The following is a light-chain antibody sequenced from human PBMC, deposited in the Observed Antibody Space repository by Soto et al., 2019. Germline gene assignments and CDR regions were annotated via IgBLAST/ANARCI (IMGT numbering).Light chain of an antibody. J-gene: IGKJ4*01. CDR3: QKFNRYSLT. V-gene: IGKV1-13*02. Sequence: AVQLTQSPSSLSASVGDRITITCRASQGISNALAWYQQKPGKPPNLLIYDASTLHDGVPSRFSGSGSGTDFTLTISSLQPADFATYFCQKFNRYSLTFGGGTKVEIK. CDR1: QGISNA. CDR2: DAS.